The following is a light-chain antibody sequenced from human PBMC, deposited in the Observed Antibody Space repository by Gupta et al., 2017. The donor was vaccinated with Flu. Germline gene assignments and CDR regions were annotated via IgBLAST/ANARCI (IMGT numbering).Light chain of an antibody. Sequence: EMVLTQSPGPLSLSPGERATLSCRASQSVSSSYLAWYQQKPGQAPRLLIYGASSRATGIPDRFSGSGSGTDFTLTISRLDPEDFAVYYCQQYGSSPLTFGGGTKVEIK. CDR1: QSVSSSY. V-gene: IGKV3-20*01. CDR3: QQYGSSPLT. J-gene: IGKJ4*01. CDR2: GAS.